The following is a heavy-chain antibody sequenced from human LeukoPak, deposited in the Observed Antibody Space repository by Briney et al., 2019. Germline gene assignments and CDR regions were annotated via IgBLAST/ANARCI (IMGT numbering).Heavy chain of an antibody. J-gene: IGHJ5*02. CDR1: GYTFTSYD. Sequence: ASVKVSCKASGYTFTSYDINWVRQATGQGLEWMGWMNPNSGNTGYAQKLQGRVTMTRNTSISTAYMELSSLRSEDTAVYYCARVFVGTLEMATYLDPWGQGTLVTVSS. CDR2: MNPNSGNT. CDR3: ARVFVGTLEMATYLDP. D-gene: IGHD5-24*01. V-gene: IGHV1-8*01.